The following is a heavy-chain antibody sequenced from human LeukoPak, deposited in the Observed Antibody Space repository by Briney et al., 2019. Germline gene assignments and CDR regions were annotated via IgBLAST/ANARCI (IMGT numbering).Heavy chain of an antibody. CDR2: IRSKANSYAT. CDR1: GFTFSGSA. J-gene: IGHJ4*02. D-gene: IGHD3-22*01. CDR3: TRLGYDSSGYPSDF. V-gene: IGHV3-73*01. Sequence: GGSLKLSCAPSGFTFSGSAMHWARQASGKGLEWVGRIRSKANSYATAYAASVKGRFTISRDDSKNTAYLQMNSLKTEDTAVYYCTRLGYDSSGYPSDFWGQGTLVTVSS.